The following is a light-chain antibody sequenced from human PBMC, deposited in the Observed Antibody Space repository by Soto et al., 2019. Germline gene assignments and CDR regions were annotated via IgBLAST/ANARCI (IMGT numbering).Light chain of an antibody. V-gene: IGKV3-11*01. CDR1: QSVRTNS. CDR2: DAS. CDR3: QQRSNWPPV. J-gene: IGKJ4*01. Sequence: VLTQSQDTLSLSTGERATLSCRASQSVRTNSLACYQQKRSPAPRPLIHDASHQATGTPARFSGSGSGTGFTLTISSLEPEHFAVDDCQQRSNWPPVFGGRSNVDIK.